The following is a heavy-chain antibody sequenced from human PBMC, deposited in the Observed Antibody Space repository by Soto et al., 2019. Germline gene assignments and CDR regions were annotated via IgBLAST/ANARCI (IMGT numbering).Heavy chain of an antibody. V-gene: IGHV3-30-3*01. D-gene: IGHD4-17*01. Sequence: GGSLRLSCAASGFTFSSYAMHWVRQAPGKGLEWVAVISYDGSNKYYADSVKGRFTISRDNSKNTLYLQMNSLRAEDTAVYYCARDQTTVVTTYYYYYGMDVWGQGTTVTVSS. J-gene: IGHJ6*02. CDR2: ISYDGSNK. CDR3: ARDQTTVVTTYYYYYGMDV. CDR1: GFTFSSYA.